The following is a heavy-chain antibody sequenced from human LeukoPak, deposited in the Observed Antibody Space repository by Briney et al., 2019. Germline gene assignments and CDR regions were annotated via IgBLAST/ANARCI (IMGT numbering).Heavy chain of an antibody. D-gene: IGHD6-13*01. CDR1: GGSFSGYY. Sequence: SETLSLTCAVYGGSFSGYYWSWIRQPPGKGLEWIGEINHSGSTNYNPSLKSRVTISVDTSKNQFSLKLSSVTAADTAVYYCAREPPIPAASDPYFDYWGQGTLVTVSS. J-gene: IGHJ4*02. V-gene: IGHV4-34*01. CDR2: INHSGST. CDR3: AREPPIPAASDPYFDY.